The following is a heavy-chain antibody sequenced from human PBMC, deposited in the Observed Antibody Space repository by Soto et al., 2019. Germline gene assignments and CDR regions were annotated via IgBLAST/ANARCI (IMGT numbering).Heavy chain of an antibody. V-gene: IGHV1-18*01. CDR1: GYTCTIYG. CDR3: ARDGLIAAAPFDP. Sequence: ASVKVSCKASGYTCTIYGISCVVQSPGQGLEWMGWISAYNGNTNYAQKLQGRVTMTTDTSTSTAYMELRSLRSDDTAVYYCARDGLIAAAPFDPWGQGTLVTVSS. J-gene: IGHJ5*02. CDR2: ISAYNGNT. D-gene: IGHD6-13*01.